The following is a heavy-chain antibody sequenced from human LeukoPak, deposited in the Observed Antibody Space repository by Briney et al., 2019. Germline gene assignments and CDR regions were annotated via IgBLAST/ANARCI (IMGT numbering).Heavy chain of an antibody. V-gene: IGHV3-15*05. CDR1: GFTFNKAW. CDR2: IKSKTDDGTT. D-gene: IGHD4-11*01. CDR3: TTGYSNYLRYYYYFYMDV. Sequence: GGSLRLSCAASGFTFNKAWMSWVRQAPGKGLDWVGRIKSKTDDGTTDYAAPVKGRFTISRDDLKETLYLQMNSLKTEDTAVYYCTTGYSNYLRYYYYFYMDVWGKGTTVTVSS. J-gene: IGHJ6*03.